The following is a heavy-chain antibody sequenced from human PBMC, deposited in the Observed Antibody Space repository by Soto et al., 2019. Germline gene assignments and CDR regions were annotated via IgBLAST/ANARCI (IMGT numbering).Heavy chain of an antibody. CDR1: GDSISGSGYY. Sequence: PSETRSRTCTVSGDSISGSGYYWGWIRQPPGRGLQWIGTMYSSGNTYYDPSLKSRVTISADTSKNQFYLKLSSVSAADTALYYPARPTYSTSYLDHWGRGNLIIVSS. D-gene: IGHD6-6*01. J-gene: IGHJ4*02. CDR3: ARPTYSTSYLDH. CDR2: MYSSGNT. V-gene: IGHV4-39*01.